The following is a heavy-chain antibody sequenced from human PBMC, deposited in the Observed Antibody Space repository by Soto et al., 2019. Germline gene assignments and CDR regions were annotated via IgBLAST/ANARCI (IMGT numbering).Heavy chain of an antibody. CDR3: ARVVRTPSDYCPNGACYRLSWFDP. D-gene: IGHD2-8*01. V-gene: IGHV1-18*04. Sequence: ASVKVSCKASGYTFTSYGISWVRQAPGQGLEWMGWISAYNGNTNYAQKLQGRVTMTTDTSTSTAYMELRSLRSDDTAVYYCARVVRTPSDYCPNGACYRLSWFDPWG. J-gene: IGHJ5*02. CDR2: ISAYNGNT. CDR1: GYTFTSYG.